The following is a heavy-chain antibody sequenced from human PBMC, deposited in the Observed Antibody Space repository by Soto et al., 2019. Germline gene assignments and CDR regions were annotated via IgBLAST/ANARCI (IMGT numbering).Heavy chain of an antibody. CDR2: FDPEDGET. CDR3: ATDLRGSHPPYYYYGMDV. D-gene: IGHD1-26*01. Sequence: ASVKVSCKVSGYTLTELSMHWVRQAPGKGLEWMGGFDPEDGETIYAQKFQGRVTMTEDTSTDTAYMELSSPRSEDTAVYYCATDLRGSHPPYYYYGMDVWGQGTTVTVSS. J-gene: IGHJ6*02. CDR1: GYTLTELS. V-gene: IGHV1-24*01.